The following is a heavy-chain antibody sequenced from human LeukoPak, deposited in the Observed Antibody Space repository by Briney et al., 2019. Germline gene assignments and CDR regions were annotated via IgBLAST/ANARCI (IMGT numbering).Heavy chain of an antibody. J-gene: IGHJ3*02. CDR3: ARDAIPFGALGIAFDI. D-gene: IGHD3-10*01. CDR2: IIPIFGTA. CDR1: GGTFSSYA. V-gene: IGHV1-69*13. Sequence: SVKVSCKASGGTFSSYAISWVRQAPGQGLEWMGGIIPIFGTANYAQKFQGRVTITADESTSTAYMELSSLRPGDTAVYYCARDAIPFGALGIAFDIWGQGTMVTVSS.